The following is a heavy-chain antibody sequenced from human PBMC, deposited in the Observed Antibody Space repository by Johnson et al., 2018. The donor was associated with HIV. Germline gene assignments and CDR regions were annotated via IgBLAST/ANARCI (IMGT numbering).Heavy chain of an antibody. D-gene: IGHD1-26*01. J-gene: IGHJ3*02. CDR1: GFTFDDYG. V-gene: IGHV3-20*04. CDR3: TIDVPGGPYYNAFDI. CDR2: INWNGGST. Sequence: VQLVESGGGVVRPGGSLRLSCAASGFTFDDYGMSWVRQAPGKGLEWVSGINWNGGSTGYADSVKGRFTISRDNAKNTLYLQMNSLKTEDTALYYCTIDVPGGPYYNAFDIWRQGTMVTVSS.